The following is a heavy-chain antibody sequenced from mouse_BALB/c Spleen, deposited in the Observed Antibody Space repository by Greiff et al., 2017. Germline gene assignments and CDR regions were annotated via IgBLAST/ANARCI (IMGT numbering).Heavy chain of an antibody. J-gene: IGHJ2*01. CDR3: ARGGIITTGVAPYCCDY. D-gene: IGHD1-1*01. V-gene: IGHV5-6-5*01. CDR2: ISSGGST. CDR1: GFTFSSYA. Sequence: EVMLVESGGGLVKPGGSLKLSCAASGFTFSSYAMSWVRQTPGKRLEWVASISSGGSTYYPDSVKGRFTISRDNARNILYLQMSSLRSEDTAMYYCARGGIITTGVAPYCCDYWGQGTTLTVSA.